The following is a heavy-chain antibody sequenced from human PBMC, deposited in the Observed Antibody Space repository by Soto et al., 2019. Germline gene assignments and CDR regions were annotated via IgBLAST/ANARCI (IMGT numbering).Heavy chain of an antibody. V-gene: IGHV3-30*18. CDR2: ISYDGSNK. CDR3: AKDSLRNYYYGMDV. CDR1: GFTFSSYG. Sequence: QVQLVESGGGVVQPGRSLRLSCAASGFTFSSYGMHWVRQAPGKGLEWVAFISYDGSNKYYADSVKGRFTISRDNSKNTLYQQLNRLRADDTAVYYWAKDSLRNYYYGMDVWGQGTTVTGSS. J-gene: IGHJ6*02.